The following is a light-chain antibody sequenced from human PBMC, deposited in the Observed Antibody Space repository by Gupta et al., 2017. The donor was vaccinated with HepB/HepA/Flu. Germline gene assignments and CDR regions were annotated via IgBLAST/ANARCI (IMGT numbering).Light chain of an antibody. CDR2: KNT. CDR3: DEQADSISGVV. V-gene: IGLV1-47*01. CDR1: SSNIGSNY. J-gene: IGLJ2*01. Sequence: HSLLTQPPSASGTPGQKVTISRSGSSSNIGSNYVYWYQQLPGKAPKLLIYKNTRRPSGVPDRFSGSNAGTSDSPALTVPRSEDEAEDDWDEQADSISGVVFGGGTKLTVL.